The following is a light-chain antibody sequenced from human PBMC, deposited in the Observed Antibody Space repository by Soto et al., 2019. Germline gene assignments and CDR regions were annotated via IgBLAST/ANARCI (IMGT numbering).Light chain of an antibody. CDR3: QQYNNWPFT. CDR2: GAS. Sequence: EIVMTQSPATLSVSPGERATLSCRASQSVSSNLAWYQQKPGQAPRLLIYGASTRATGFPARFSGSGSGTEFTLPISSLQSEDFAVYYCQQYNNWPFTFGPGTKVDIK. CDR1: QSVSSN. V-gene: IGKV3-15*01. J-gene: IGKJ3*01.